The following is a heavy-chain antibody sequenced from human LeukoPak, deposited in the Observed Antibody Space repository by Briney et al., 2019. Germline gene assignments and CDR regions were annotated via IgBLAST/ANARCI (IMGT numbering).Heavy chain of an antibody. CDR1: GGSISSGGYS. Sequence: SQTLSLTCAVSGGSISSGGYSWSWIRQPPGKGLEWIGSIYYSGSTYYNPSLKSRLTISVGTSKNQFSLRLSSVTAADTAVYYCASSFYCGSATCKRDYWGQGTLVTVSS. CDR3: ASSFYCGSATCKRDY. D-gene: IGHD2-2*01. V-gene: IGHV4-30-2*03. J-gene: IGHJ4*02. CDR2: IYYSGST.